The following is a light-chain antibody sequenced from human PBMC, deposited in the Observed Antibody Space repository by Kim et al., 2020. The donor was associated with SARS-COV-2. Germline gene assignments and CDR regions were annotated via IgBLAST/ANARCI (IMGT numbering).Light chain of an antibody. CDR3: QAWDSSTAV. Sequence: VSPGKTASITCSGDKLGDKYACWYQQKPGQSPVLVIYQDSKRPSGIPVRFSGSNSGNTATLTISGTQAMDEADYYCQAWDSSTAVFGGGTQLTVL. J-gene: IGLJ3*02. CDR2: QDS. V-gene: IGLV3-1*01. CDR1: KLGDKY.